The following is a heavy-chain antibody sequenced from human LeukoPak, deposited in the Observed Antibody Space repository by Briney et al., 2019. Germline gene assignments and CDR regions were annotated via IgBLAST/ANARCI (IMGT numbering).Heavy chain of an antibody. J-gene: IGHJ4*02. CDR3: ASQQPKGGSSWTFLLN. CDR2: INPSGGST. Sequence: ASVKVSCKASGYTFTGYYMHWVRQAPGQGLEWMGIINPSGGSTSYAQKFQGRVTMTRDMSTSTVYMELSSLRSEDTAVYYCASQQPKGGSSWTFLLNWGQGTLVTVSS. D-gene: IGHD6-13*01. CDR1: GYTFTGYY. V-gene: IGHV1-46*01.